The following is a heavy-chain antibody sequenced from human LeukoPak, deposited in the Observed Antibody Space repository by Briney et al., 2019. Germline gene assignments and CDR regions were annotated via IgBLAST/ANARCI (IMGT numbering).Heavy chain of an antibody. V-gene: IGHV1-8*01. CDR1: GYTFTSYD. CDR2: MNPNSGNT. Sequence: GASVKVSCKASGYTFTSYDINWVRQATGQGLEWMGWMNPNSGNTGYAQKFQGRVTITTDESTSTAYMELSSLRSEDTAVYYCAREVKEYSYGKHYYYYYMDVWGKGTTVTVSS. D-gene: IGHD5-18*01. J-gene: IGHJ6*03. CDR3: AREVKEYSYGKHYYYYYMDV.